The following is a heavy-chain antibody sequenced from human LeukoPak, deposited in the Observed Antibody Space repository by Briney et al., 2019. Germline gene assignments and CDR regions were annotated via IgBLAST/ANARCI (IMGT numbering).Heavy chain of an antibody. Sequence: ASVKVSCKASGYTFTSYDINWVRQATGQGLEWMGWINPNSGNTGYEQKFQGRVTMTRNTSISTAYMELSSLRSEDTAVYYCARHPYYGSGRYVVAMDVWGQGTTVTVS. V-gene: IGHV1-8*01. CDR2: INPNSGNT. J-gene: IGHJ6*02. CDR1: GYTFTSYD. D-gene: IGHD3-10*01. CDR3: ARHPYYGSGRYVVAMDV.